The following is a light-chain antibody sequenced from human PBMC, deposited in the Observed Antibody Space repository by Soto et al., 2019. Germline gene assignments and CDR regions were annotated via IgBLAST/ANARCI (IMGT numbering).Light chain of an antibody. CDR1: SSNIGARYD. J-gene: IGLJ2*01. CDR3: QSYDGSLNAVV. CDR2: GNS. Sequence: QSVLTQPPSVSGAPGQRVTISCTGSSSNIGARYDVHWYQQLPGTAPKLLIYGNSNRPSGVPDRFSGSKSGTSASLAITGLQAEDEADYYCQSYDGSLNAVVFGGGTQLTVL. V-gene: IGLV1-40*01.